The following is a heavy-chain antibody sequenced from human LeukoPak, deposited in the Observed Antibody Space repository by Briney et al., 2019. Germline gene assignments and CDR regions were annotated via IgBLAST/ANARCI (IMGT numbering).Heavy chain of an antibody. D-gene: IGHD2-15*01. CDR3: ARDYCSGGSCYSGQPYYYGMDV. CDR2: IYYSGST. J-gene: IGHJ6*02. Sequence: PSETLSLTCAVYGGSFSGYYWSWIRQPPGKGLEWIGYIYYSGSTYYNPSLKSRVTISVDTSKNQFSLKLSSVTAADTAVYYCARDYCSGGSCYSGQPYYYGMDVWGQGTTVTVSS. CDR1: GGSFSGYY. V-gene: IGHV4-30-4*08.